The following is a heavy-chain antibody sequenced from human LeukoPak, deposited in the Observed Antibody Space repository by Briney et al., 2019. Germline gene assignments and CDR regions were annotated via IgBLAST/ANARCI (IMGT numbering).Heavy chain of an antibody. CDR1: GFTFTSSA. J-gene: IGHJ5*02. V-gene: IGHV1-58*01. CDR3: AADPYSSSSDNWFDP. D-gene: IGHD6-6*01. Sequence: ASVTLSCKASGFTFTSSAVQWVRQARGQRLEWIGWIVVGSGNTNYAQKFQERVTITRDMSTSTAYMELSSLRSEDTAVYYCAADPYSSSSDNWFDPWGQGTLVTVSS. CDR2: IVVGSGNT.